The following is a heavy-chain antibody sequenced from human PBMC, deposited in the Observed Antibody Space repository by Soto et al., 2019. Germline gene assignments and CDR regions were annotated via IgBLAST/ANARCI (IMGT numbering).Heavy chain of an antibody. CDR1: GGSFSGYY. CDR2: INHSGNT. J-gene: IGHJ4*02. D-gene: IGHD6-13*01. Sequence: SETLSLTCAVYGGSFSGYYWSWIRQPPGKGLEWIGEINHSGNTNYNPSLKSQVTISVDTSKNQFSLKLSSVTAADTAAYSCVRGGQAAAGTELFDYWGQGTLVTVSS. CDR3: VRGGQAAAGTELFDY. V-gene: IGHV4-34*01.